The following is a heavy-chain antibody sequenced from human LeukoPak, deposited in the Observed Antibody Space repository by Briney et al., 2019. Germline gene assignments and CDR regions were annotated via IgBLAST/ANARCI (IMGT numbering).Heavy chain of an antibody. D-gene: IGHD4-17*01. CDR3: VRNTWDYGFYYYMDV. CDR2: IYYSGST. Sequence: PSETLSLTCTVSGGSISSGDYYWSWIRQPPGKGLEWIGYIYYSGSTYYNPSLKSRVTISVDTSKNQFSLRLSSVTAADTAVYYCVRNTWDYGFYYYMDVWGEGTTVTVSS. J-gene: IGHJ6*03. V-gene: IGHV4-30-4*08. CDR1: GGSISSGDYY.